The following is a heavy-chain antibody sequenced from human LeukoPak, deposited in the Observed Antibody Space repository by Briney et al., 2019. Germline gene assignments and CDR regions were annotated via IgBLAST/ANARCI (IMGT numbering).Heavy chain of an antibody. J-gene: IGHJ4*02. D-gene: IGHD1-26*01. CDR1: GFTFDSYA. Sequence: GGSLRLSCAASGFTFDSYAMSWVRQAPGKGLEWVSAISDSGGATYYADSVKGRFTISRDNSKSTLYLQVNSLRAEDTAVYYCAKGGKWDVTPFDYWGQGTLVTVSS. V-gene: IGHV3-23*01. CDR2: ISDSGGAT. CDR3: AKGGKWDVTPFDY.